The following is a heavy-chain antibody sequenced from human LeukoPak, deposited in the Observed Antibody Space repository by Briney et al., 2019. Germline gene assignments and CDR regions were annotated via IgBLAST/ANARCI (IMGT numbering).Heavy chain of an antibody. V-gene: IGHV4-59*01. J-gene: IGHJ4*02. CDR1: DGSISGFY. Sequence: SETLSLTCTVSDGSISGFYWSWIRQPPGKGLEWIGYIYSSGSTNYNPSLKSRVTISVDTSKNQFSLTLSSVTAADTAVYYCARGYSGFDSGSGYWGQGTLVTVSS. CDR2: IYSSGST. CDR3: ARGYSGFDSGSGY. D-gene: IGHD5-12*01.